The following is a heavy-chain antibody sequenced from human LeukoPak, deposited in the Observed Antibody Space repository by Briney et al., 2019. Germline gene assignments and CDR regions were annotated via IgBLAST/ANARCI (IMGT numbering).Heavy chain of an antibody. CDR1: GFTFSSYS. Sequence: GGSLRLSCAASGFTFSSYSMNWVRQAPGKGLEWVSSISSSSSYIHYADSVKGRFTISRDNAKNSLYLQMNSLRVEDTAVYYCARGSIVGGSNWYFDLWGRGTLVTVSS. V-gene: IGHV3-21*01. D-gene: IGHD2-21*01. J-gene: IGHJ2*01. CDR2: ISSSSSYI. CDR3: ARGSIVGGSNWYFDL.